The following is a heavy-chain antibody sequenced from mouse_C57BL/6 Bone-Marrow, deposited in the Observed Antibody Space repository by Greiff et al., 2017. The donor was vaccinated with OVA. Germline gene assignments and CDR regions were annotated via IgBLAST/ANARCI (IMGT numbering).Heavy chain of an antibody. CDR1: GFTFSSYT. D-gene: IGHD2-4*01. V-gene: IGHV5-9*01. J-gene: IGHJ3*01. CDR2: ISGGGGNT. Sequence: EVQLVESGGGLVKPGGSLKLSCAASGFTFSSYTMSWVRQTPEKRLEWVATISGGGGNTYYPDSVKGRFTISRDNAKNTLYLQMSSLRSEDTALYYCARQIYYDYDEAWFAYWGQGTLVTVSA. CDR3: ARQIYYDYDEAWFAY.